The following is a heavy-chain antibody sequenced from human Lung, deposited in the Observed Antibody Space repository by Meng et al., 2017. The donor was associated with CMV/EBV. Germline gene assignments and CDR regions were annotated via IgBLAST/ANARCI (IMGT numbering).Heavy chain of an antibody. Sequence: LTXAASGFTFSSYSMNWVRQAPGKGLEWVSSISSSSSYIYYADSVKGRFTISRDNAKNSLYLQMNSLRAEDTAVYYCARDVCGRDDFWSGCYDYWGQGTXVTVSS. V-gene: IGHV3-21*01. J-gene: IGHJ4*02. CDR2: ISSSSSYI. D-gene: IGHD3-3*01. CDR3: ARDVCGRDDFWSGCYDY. CDR1: GFTFSSYS.